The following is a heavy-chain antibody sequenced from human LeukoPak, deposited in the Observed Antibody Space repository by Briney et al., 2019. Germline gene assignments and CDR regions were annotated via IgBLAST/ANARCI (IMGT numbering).Heavy chain of an antibody. CDR3: ARGSTYYDSSGQVPFDY. Sequence: GGSLRLSCAASGFTISSYSMNWVRQAPGKGLEWGSYISGSSSTIYYADSVKGRFTISRDNGKNTLYLQMNSLRAEDTAVYYCARGSTYYDSSGQVPFDYWGQGTLVTVSS. CDR2: ISGSSSTI. D-gene: IGHD3-22*01. J-gene: IGHJ4*02. V-gene: IGHV3-48*01. CDR1: GFTISSYS.